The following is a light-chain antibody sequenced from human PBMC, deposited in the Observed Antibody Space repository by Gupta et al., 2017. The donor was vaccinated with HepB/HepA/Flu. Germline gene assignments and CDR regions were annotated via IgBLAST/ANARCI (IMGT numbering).Light chain of an antibody. CDR2: GAS. CDR1: QSVSSN. V-gene: IGKV3-15*01. Sequence: IVLTPAPTPLSFSPGERATLSCVASQSVSSNLAWYQQKPGQAPRLLIYGASTRATGIPARFSGSGSGTEFTLTISSLQSEDFAVYYCQQYNNWPLTFGGGTKVEIK. CDR3: QQYNNWPLT. J-gene: IGKJ4*01.